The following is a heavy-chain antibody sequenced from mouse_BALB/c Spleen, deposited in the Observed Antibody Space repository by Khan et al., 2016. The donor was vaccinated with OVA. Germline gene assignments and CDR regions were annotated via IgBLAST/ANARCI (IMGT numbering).Heavy chain of an antibody. Sequence: RKEDGAEVMKPGASVKISCKTTGYTFSSYWIEWVKQTPGHGLEWIGEILPGSVSIKYNEKFKGKATFTAETSSNTAYIQFSSLTSEYSAGYYCSRGGLGRAMDYWGQGTSVAVSS. D-gene: IGHD4-1*01. CDR3: SRGGLGRAMDY. J-gene: IGHJ4*01. CDR2: ILPGSVSI. CDR1: GYTFSSYW. V-gene: IGHV1-9*01.